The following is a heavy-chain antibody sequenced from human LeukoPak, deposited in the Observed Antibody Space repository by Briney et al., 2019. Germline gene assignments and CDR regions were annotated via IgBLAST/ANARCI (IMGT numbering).Heavy chain of an antibody. J-gene: IGHJ5*02. CDR1: GYTLTNYA. V-gene: IGHV1-3*01. CDR2: ISAGNGNT. CDR3: ARGLGYGVFDP. D-gene: IGHD6-13*01. Sequence: GASVKVSCTASGYTLTNYAIHWVRRAPGQGLEWMGWISAGNGNTKYSQNFQGRVTITRDTSASTAYMELSSLRSEDTAVYYCARGLGYGVFDPWGQGTLVTVSS.